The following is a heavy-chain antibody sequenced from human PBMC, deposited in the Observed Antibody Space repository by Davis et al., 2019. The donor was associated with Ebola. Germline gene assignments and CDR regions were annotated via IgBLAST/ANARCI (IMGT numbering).Heavy chain of an antibody. D-gene: IGHD3-22*01. V-gene: IGHV3-21*04. CDR3: ARRVYDGSGYWYMDV. J-gene: IGHJ6*03. CDR2: ISSSSSYI. CDR1: EFTFSSYS. Sequence: GGSLRLSCAASEFTFSSYSMNWVRQAPGKGLEWVSSISSSSSYIFYADSVKGRFTISRDNAKNSLYLQMNSLRAEDTALYYCARRVYDGSGYWYMDVWGKGTTVTVSS.